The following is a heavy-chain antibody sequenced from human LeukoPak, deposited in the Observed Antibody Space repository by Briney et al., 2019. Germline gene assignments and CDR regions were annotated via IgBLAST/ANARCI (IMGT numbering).Heavy chain of an antibody. CDR2: IRYDGNNK. CDR1: GFTFSSYG. J-gene: IGHJ4*02. V-gene: IGHV3-30*02. Sequence: PGGSLRLSCAASGFTFSSYGMHWVRQAPGRGLEWVAFIRYDGNNKYYADSVKGRFTISRDNSKNTLYLQMNNLRAEDTAVYYCAKLISPYDYWGQGTLVLVSS. CDR3: AKLISPYDY.